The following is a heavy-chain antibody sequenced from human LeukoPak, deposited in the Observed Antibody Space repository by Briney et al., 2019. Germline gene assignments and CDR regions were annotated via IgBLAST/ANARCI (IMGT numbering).Heavy chain of an antibody. Sequence: SETLSLTCAVYGGSFSGYYWSWIRQPPGKGLEWIGEINHSGSTNFNPSLKSRVIISVDTSKNQFSLKLSSVTAADTAVYYCARGGGDSYGSLDYWGQGTLVTVSS. CDR1: GGSFSGYY. J-gene: IGHJ4*02. CDR3: ARGGGDSYGSLDY. V-gene: IGHV4-34*01. CDR2: INHSGST. D-gene: IGHD5-18*01.